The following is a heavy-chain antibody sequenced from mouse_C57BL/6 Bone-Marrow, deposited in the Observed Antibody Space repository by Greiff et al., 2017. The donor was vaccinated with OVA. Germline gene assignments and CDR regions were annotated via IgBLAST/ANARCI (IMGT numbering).Heavy chain of an antibody. V-gene: IGHV1-81*01. CDR2: LYPRSGNT. CDR1: GYTFTSYG. J-gene: IGHJ2*01. Sequence: VQLQQSGAELARPGASVKLSCKASGYTFTSYGISWVKQRPGQGLEWIGELYPRSGNTYYTEKFKGKATLTADKSSSTAYMELRSPTSEDSAVYFCARGGWCFDYWGQGTTLTVSS. D-gene: IGHD3-3*01. CDR3: ARGGWCFDY.